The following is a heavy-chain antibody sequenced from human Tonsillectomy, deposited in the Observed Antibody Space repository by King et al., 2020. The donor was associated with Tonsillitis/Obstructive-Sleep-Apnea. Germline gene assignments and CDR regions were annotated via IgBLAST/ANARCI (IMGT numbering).Heavy chain of an antibody. V-gene: IGHV4-34*01. CDR2: INHSGST. J-gene: IGHJ6*03. D-gene: IGHD3-10*01. CDR3: ARGPGRLYCFYYMDV. CDR1: VGSFSGYY. Sequence: VQLQQWGAGLLKPSETLSLTCAVYVGSFSGYYWTWIRQPPGKGLEWIGEINHSGSTNYNPSLTSRVTISVDTSKNQFSLTLSSLTAADTAVYYCARGPGRLYCFYYMDVWGKGTTVTVSS.